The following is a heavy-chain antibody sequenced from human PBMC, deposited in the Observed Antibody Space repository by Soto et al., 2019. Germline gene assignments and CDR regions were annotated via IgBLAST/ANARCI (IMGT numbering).Heavy chain of an antibody. V-gene: IGHV5-51*01. CDR3: ARQGSSSSMFYYYGMDV. CDR1: GYSFTSYW. D-gene: IGHD6-6*01. J-gene: IGHJ6*02. Sequence: GEPLKISCKGSGYSFTSYWIGWVRQMPGKGLEWMGIIYPGDSDTRYSPSFQGQVTISADKSISTAYLQWSSLKASDTAMYYCARQGSSSSMFYYYGMDVWGQGTTVPSP. CDR2: IYPGDSDT.